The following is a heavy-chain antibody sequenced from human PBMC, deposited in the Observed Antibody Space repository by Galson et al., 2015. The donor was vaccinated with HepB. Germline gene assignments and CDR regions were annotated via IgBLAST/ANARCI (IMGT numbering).Heavy chain of an antibody. CDR1: GFTFAGFA. Sequence: SLRLSYAASGFTFAGFAMSWVRQAPGKGLEWVSTISATGDNTYYADSVKGRFTISRDNSKNTLYLQMDSLRAEDTAVYYCAKFGDFWSGYYFFMDVWGKGTTVTVSS. D-gene: IGHD3-3*01. CDR2: ISATGDNT. CDR3: AKFGDFWSGYYFFMDV. V-gene: IGHV3-23*01. J-gene: IGHJ6*04.